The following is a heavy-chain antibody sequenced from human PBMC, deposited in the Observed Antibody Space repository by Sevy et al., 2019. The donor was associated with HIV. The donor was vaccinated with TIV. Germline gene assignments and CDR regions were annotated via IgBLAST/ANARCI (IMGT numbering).Heavy chain of an antibody. J-gene: IGHJ4*02. Sequence: GESRKSSCAASGFTLSNYAMNWVRQAPGKGLEWVSGISGSGGSGDKTNYADSVKGRFTISRDDSRNSLYLQLNSLRAEDTAIYYCARKYDSSGYFDYWGQGTLVTVSS. CDR2: ISGSGGSGDKT. CDR1: GFTLSNYA. CDR3: ARKYDSSGYFDY. D-gene: IGHD3-22*01. V-gene: IGHV3-23*01.